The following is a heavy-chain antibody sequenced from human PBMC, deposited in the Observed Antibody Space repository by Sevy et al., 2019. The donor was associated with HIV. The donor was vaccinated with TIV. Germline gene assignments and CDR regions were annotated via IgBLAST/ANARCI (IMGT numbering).Heavy chain of an antibody. J-gene: IGHJ4*02. CDR3: AKRREGTGYYFDY. Sequence: GGSLRLSCAASGFTFSSYAMNWVRQAPGKGLEWVSAISGSGGSTYYADSVKGRITISRDNSKNTLYLQMNSLRAEDTAVYYGAKRREGTGYYFDYWGQGTLVTVSS. D-gene: IGHD1-26*01. CDR2: ISGSGGST. V-gene: IGHV3-23*01. CDR1: GFTFSSYA.